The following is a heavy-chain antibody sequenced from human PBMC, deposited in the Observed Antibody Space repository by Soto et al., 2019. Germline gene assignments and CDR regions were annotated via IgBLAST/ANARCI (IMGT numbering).Heavy chain of an antibody. CDR2: INASGDKT. Sequence: EVQLLESGGGLVQRGGSLRVSCAASGFTFNNYAMTWVRQAPGKGLEWVSFINASGDKTYYADSGKGRFTNSRDNSKDTVNLQMSSLRDDDTAVYFCARADLFLMGYEFGYRGQGTLVTVSS. V-gene: IGHV3-23*01. D-gene: IGHD2-8*01. CDR3: ARADLFLMGYEFGY. J-gene: IGHJ4*02. CDR1: GFTFNNYA.